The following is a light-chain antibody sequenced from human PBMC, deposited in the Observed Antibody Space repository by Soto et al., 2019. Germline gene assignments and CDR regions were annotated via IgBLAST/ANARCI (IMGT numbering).Light chain of an antibody. J-gene: IGLJ1*01. Sequence: QSALTQPRSVSGSPGQSVTVSCTGTSSDVGGYNCVSWYQQHPGKAPKLMIYDVNNRPSGVPDRFSGSKSGDTASLTISGLQAEDEAEYYCCSYAGTPDVFGTGTKLTVL. CDR2: DVN. CDR3: CSYAGTPDV. CDR1: SSDVGGYNC. V-gene: IGLV2-11*01.